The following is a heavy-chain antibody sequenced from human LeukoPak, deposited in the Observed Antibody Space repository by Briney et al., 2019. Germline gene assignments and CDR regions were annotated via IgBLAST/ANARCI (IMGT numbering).Heavy chain of an antibody. J-gene: IGHJ6*02. CDR1: GFTFSSYG. D-gene: IGHD2-21*01. CDR3: ARGGLIVGKTCMDV. CDR2: ISSSSSYI. V-gene: IGHV3-21*01. Sequence: RGSLRLSCAASGFTFSSYGMHWVRQAPGKGLEWVSSISSSSSYIYYADSVKGRFTISRDNAKNSLYLQMNSLRAEDTAVYYCARGGLIVGKTCMDVWGQGTTVTVSS.